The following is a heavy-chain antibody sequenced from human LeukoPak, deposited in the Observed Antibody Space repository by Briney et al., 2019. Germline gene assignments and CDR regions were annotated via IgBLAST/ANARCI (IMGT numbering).Heavy chain of an antibody. CDR2: ISYDGSNK. V-gene: IGHV3-30*18. D-gene: IGHD6-19*01. J-gene: IGHJ3*02. CDR3: AKLAVAGNNAFDI. Sequence: GGSLRLSCAASAFTFSSYGMHWVRQAPGKGLEWVAFISYDGSNKYYADSAKGRFTISRDNSKNTLYLQMNSLRAEDTAVYYCAKLAVAGNNAFDIWGQGTMVTVSS. CDR1: AFTFSSYG.